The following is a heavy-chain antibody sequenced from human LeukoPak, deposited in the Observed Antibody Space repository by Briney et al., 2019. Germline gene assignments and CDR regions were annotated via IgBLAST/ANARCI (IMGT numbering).Heavy chain of an antibody. D-gene: IGHD3-10*01. CDR1: GGSFSGYY. CDR2: INHSGST. V-gene: IGHV4-34*01. CDR3: ATRPYGSGSSDFDY. Sequence: SETLSLTCAVYGGSFSGYYWSWIRQPPGKGLEWIGEINHSGSTNYNPSLKSRVTISVDTSKNQFSLKLSSVTAADTAVYYCATRPYGSGSSDFDYWGQGTLVTVSS. J-gene: IGHJ4*02.